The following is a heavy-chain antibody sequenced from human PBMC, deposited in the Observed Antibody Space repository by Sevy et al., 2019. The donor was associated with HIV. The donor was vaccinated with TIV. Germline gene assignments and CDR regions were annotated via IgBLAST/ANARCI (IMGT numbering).Heavy chain of an antibody. V-gene: IGHV3-74*01. Sequence: SGCLRLSCAASGFTFSSYWMHCVRQAPGKGLVWVSRINSDGSSTSYADSVKGRFTISRDNAKNTLYLQMNSLRAEDTAVYYCARGAPIHGDYGMDVWGQGTMVIVSS. CDR3: ARGAPIHGDYGMDV. CDR1: GFTFSSYW. D-gene: IGHD4-17*01. CDR2: INSDGSST. J-gene: IGHJ6*02.